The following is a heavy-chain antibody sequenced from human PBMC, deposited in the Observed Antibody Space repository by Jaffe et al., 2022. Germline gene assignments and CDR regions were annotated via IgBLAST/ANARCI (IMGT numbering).Heavy chain of an antibody. Sequence: QVQLQESGPGLVKPSGTLALTCAVSGASITSGYWWSWIRQSPEKGLEFIGEIYHTGSTNYNPSLKSRVTISLDKSKTQFFLNLNFVTAADTAVYYCARFRYGAGPSYNVHDGFDLWGQGTRVTVSS. V-gene: IGHV4-4*02. J-gene: IGHJ3*01. D-gene: IGHD3-10*01. CDR2: IYHTGST. CDR3: ARFRYGAGPSYNVHDGFDL. CDR1: GASITSGYW.